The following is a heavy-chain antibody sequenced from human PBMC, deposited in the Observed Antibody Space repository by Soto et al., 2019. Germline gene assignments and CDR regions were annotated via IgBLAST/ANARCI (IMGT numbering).Heavy chain of an antibody. Sequence: EVQLLESGGGLVQPGGSLRLSCAASGFTFSSYAMSWVRQAPGKGLEWVSAISGSGGSTYYADSVKGRFTISRDNSKNTLYLQMNSLRAEDMAVYYCATDCISTSCDLYGMDVWGQGTTVTVSS. V-gene: IGHV3-23*01. J-gene: IGHJ6*02. CDR1: GFTFSSYA. CDR2: ISGSGGST. CDR3: ATDCISTSCDLYGMDV. D-gene: IGHD2-2*01.